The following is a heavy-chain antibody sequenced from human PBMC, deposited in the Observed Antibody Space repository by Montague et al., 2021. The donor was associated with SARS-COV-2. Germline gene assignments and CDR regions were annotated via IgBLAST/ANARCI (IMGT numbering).Heavy chain of an antibody. CDR1: GFTLGNYW. D-gene: IGHD5-12*01. V-gene: IGHV3-74*01. CDR3: ARDLVAKDAFDI. J-gene: IGHJ3*02. CDR2: INSDETNR. Sequence: SLRLSCAASGFTLGNYWVHWFRHAPGKGLEWVSRINSDETNRRYADPMKGRFTISRDNARNTVYLQMNSLRAEDTVIYYCARDLVAKDAFDIWGQGTMVTVAS.